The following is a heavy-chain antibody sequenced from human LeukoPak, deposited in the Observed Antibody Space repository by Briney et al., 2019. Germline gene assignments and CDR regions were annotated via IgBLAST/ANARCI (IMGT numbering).Heavy chain of an antibody. J-gene: IGHJ4*02. Sequence: SETLSLTCTVSGYSISSGYYWSWIRQPPGKGLEWIGEINHSGSTNYNPSLKSRVTISVDTSKNQFSLKLSSVTAADTAVYYCARGEDSSGWFVYWGQGTLVTVSS. D-gene: IGHD6-19*01. CDR2: INHSGST. CDR3: ARGEDSSGWFVY. CDR1: GYSISSGYY. V-gene: IGHV4-38-2*02.